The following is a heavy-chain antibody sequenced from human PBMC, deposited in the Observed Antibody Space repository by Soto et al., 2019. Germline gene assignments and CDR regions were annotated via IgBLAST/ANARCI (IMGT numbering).Heavy chain of an antibody. CDR3: ARRYYGSGSYWYNWFDP. J-gene: IGHJ5*02. CDR2: INHSGST. CDR1: GGSFSGYY. D-gene: IGHD3-10*01. Sequence: PSETLSLTCAVYGGSFSGYYWSWIRQPPGKGLEWIGEINHSGSTNYNPSLKSRVTISVDTSKNQLSLKLSSVTAADTAVYYCARRYYGSGSYWYNWFDPWGQGTLVTVSS. V-gene: IGHV4-34*01.